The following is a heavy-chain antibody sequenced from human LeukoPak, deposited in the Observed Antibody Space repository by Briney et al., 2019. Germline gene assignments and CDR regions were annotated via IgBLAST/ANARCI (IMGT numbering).Heavy chain of an antibody. D-gene: IGHD3-10*01. CDR3: ARDLPPYHYGSGGEENGMDV. Sequence: ASVKVSCKASGYTFTGYYMHWVRQAPGQGLEWMGWINPNSGGTNYAQKFQGRVTMTRDTSISTAYMELSRLRSDDTAVYYCARDLPPYHYGSGGEENGMDVWGQGTTVTVSS. CDR2: INPNSGGT. V-gene: IGHV1-2*02. CDR1: GYTFTGYY. J-gene: IGHJ6*02.